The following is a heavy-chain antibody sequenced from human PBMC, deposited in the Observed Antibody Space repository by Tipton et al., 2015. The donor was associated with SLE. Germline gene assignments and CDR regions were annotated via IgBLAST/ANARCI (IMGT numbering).Heavy chain of an antibody. D-gene: IGHD3-10*01. CDR1: GFTFSSYS. J-gene: IGHJ4*02. CDR2: ISSSSSYI. Sequence: SLRLSCAASGFTFSSYSMNWVRQAPGKGLEWVSSISSSSSYIYYADSVKGRFTISRDNAKNSLYLQMNSLRAEDTAVYYCARDPVDRVSGGYWGQGTLVTVSS. CDR3: ARDPVDRVSGGY. V-gene: IGHV3-21*01.